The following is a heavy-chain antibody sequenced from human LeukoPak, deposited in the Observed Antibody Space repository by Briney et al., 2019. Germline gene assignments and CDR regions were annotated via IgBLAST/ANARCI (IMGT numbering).Heavy chain of an antibody. Sequence: SETLSLTFTVSGGSISSYYWSWIRQPPGKGLEWIGYIYYSGTTNYNPSLKSRATISVDTSKKQFSLKLSSVTAADTAVYYCARVYSSGWYYFDYWGQGTLVTVSS. D-gene: IGHD6-19*01. CDR3: ARVYSSGWYYFDY. CDR2: IYYSGTT. J-gene: IGHJ4*02. V-gene: IGHV4-59*01. CDR1: GGSISSYY.